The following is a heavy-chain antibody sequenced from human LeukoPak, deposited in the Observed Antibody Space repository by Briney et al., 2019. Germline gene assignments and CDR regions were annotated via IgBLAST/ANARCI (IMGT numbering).Heavy chain of an antibody. CDR3: ARQQSPDVNDAFDI. J-gene: IGHJ3*02. CDR1: GGSISSSSYY. CDR2: TYYSGST. V-gene: IGHV4-39*01. Sequence: SETLSLTCTVSGGSISSSSYYWGWIRQPPGKGLEWIGSTYYSGSTYYNPSLKSRVTISVDTSKNQFSLKLSSVTAADTAVYYCARQQSPDVNDAFDIWGQGTMVTVSS.